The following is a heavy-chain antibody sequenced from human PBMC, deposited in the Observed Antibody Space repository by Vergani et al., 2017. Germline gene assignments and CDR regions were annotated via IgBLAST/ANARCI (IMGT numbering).Heavy chain of an antibody. D-gene: IGHD5-12*01. CDR2: LTGGGGST. CDR3: VKDAGGYENFFDS. Sequence: EVQLLESGGSLKQPGGSVRLSCAASGFTFSTYAMHWVCQAPGKGLEWVSALTGGGGSTYYADSFKGRFIISRDNSRDTLYLQMNSLRPEDTATYYCVKDAGGYENFFDSWGQGTLVTVSS. V-gene: IGHV3-23*01. CDR1: GFTFSTYA. J-gene: IGHJ4*02.